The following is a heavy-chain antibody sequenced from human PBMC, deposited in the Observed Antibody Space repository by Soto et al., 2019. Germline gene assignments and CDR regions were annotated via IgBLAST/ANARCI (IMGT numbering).Heavy chain of an antibody. D-gene: IGHD5-18*01. CDR3: ARDKVAMGTDAFDI. CDR2: LIPIFGTA. CDR1: GGTFSSYA. Sequence: QVQLVQSGAEVKKPGSSVKVSCKASGGTFSSYAISWVRQAPGQGREWMGGLIPIFGTANYAQKFQGRVTITADESTSTAYMELSSLRSEDTAVYYCARDKVAMGTDAFDIWGQGTMVTVSS. J-gene: IGHJ3*02. V-gene: IGHV1-69*01.